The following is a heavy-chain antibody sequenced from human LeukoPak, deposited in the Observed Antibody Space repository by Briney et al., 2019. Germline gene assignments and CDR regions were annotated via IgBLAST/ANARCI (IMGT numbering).Heavy chain of an antibody. Sequence: PGRSLGLSCAASGFTFSSYAMHWVRQAPGKGLEWVAVISYDGSNKYYADSVKGRFTISRDNSKNTLYLQMNSLRAEDTAVYYCARAAYSYGYGGFDPWGQGTLVTVSS. D-gene: IGHD5-18*01. CDR2: ISYDGSNK. CDR1: GFTFSSYA. J-gene: IGHJ5*02. CDR3: ARAAYSYGYGGFDP. V-gene: IGHV3-30*04.